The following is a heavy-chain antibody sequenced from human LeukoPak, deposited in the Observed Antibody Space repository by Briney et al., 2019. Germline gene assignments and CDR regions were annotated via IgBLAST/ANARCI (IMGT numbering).Heavy chain of an antibody. CDR1: GYSISSGYY. Sequence: SETLSLTCTVSGYSISSGYYWGWIRQSPGKGLEWIGQINHSGSTNYNPSLKSRVTISLDTSKNQFSLKLSSVTAADTAVYYCARGMAADVWGKGTTVTVSS. J-gene: IGHJ6*04. CDR2: INHSGST. CDR3: ARGMAADV. D-gene: IGHD5-24*01. V-gene: IGHV4-38-2*02.